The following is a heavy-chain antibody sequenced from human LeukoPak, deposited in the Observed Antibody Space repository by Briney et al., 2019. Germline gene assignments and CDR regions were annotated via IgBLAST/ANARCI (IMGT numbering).Heavy chain of an antibody. CDR1: GFTFSSYS. V-gene: IGHV3-48*01. Sequence: GGSLRLSCAASGFTFSSYSMDWVRQAPGEGLEWISYIGSSSSNKYYADSVKGRFTVSRDNAKNSLYLQMNSLRAEDTAVYYCAVSSPPDYWGQGTLVTVSS. CDR2: IGSSSSNK. D-gene: IGHD2-2*01. CDR3: AVSSPPDY. J-gene: IGHJ4*02.